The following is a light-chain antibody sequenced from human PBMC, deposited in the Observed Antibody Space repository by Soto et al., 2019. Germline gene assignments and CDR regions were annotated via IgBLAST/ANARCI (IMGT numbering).Light chain of an antibody. CDR3: QQSYSTPYT. CDR2: AAS. V-gene: IGKV1-39*01. J-gene: IGKJ2*01. CDR1: QSISSY. Sequence: DIQMTQSPSSLSASVGDRVTITCRASQSISSYLNWYQQKPGKAPNLLIYAASSLQSGVPSRFSGSGSGTDFTLTSSSLQPEDSATYYCQQSYSTPYTFGQGTKLEIK.